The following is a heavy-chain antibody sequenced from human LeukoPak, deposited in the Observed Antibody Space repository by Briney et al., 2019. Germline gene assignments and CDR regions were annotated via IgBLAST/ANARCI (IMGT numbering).Heavy chain of an antibody. V-gene: IGHV3-53*04. CDR2: LHAAGGT. Sequence: GGSLRLFCAVSGLTVSSNYITWVRQPPGKGLEWVSVLHAAGGTYYADSVEGRFTISRHISKNTVYLQMNSLRAEDTAVYYCAREGYDSSGYPRLLDYWGQGTLVTVSS. J-gene: IGHJ4*02. CDR3: AREGYDSSGYPRLLDY. D-gene: IGHD3-22*01. CDR1: GLTVSSNY.